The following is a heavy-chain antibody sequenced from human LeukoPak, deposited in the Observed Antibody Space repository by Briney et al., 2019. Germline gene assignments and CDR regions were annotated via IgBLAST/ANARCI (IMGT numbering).Heavy chain of an antibody. Sequence: GGSLTLSCAASGFTFSSYAMSWVRQAPGKGLGWVSAISGSGGSTYYAESVKGRFTISRDNSKNTLYLQMNSLRAEDTAVYYCAKDRYADGFDYWGQGTLVTVSS. CDR2: ISGSGGST. CDR1: GFTFSSYA. V-gene: IGHV3-23*01. D-gene: IGHD3-9*01. CDR3: AKDRYADGFDY. J-gene: IGHJ4*02.